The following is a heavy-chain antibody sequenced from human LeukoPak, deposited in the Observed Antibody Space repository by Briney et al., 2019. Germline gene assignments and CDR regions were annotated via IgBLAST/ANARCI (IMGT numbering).Heavy chain of an antibody. D-gene: IGHD3-10*01. CDR3: ASLWFGELSPYYFDY. CDR1: GGSISSSNW. CDR2: IYHSGST. J-gene: IGHJ4*02. Sequence: PSGTLSLTCAVSGGSISSSNWWSWVRQPPGKGLEWNGEIYHSGSTNYNPSLKSRVTISVDKSKNQFSLKLSSVTAADTAVYYCASLWFGELSPYYFDYWGQGTLVTVSS. V-gene: IGHV4-4*02.